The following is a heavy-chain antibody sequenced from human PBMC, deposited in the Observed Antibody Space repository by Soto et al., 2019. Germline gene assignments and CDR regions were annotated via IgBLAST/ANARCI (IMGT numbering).Heavy chain of an antibody. Sequence: LSLTCTVSGDSISTFYWGWMRQSPGKELEWIGYVYYTGSTNYNPSPKSRVTISVDRSKNQFSLKLTSANAADTAVYYCARGRTVRNYADDSSDYFYFFDYWGQGTQVTVS. V-gene: IGHV4-59*01. CDR1: GDSISTFY. J-gene: IGHJ4*02. CDR2: VYYTGST. D-gene: IGHD3-22*01. CDR3: ARGRTVRNYADDSSDYFYFFDY.